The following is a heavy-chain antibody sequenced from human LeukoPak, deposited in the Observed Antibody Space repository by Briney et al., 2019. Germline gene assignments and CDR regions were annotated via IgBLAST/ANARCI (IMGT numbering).Heavy chain of an antibody. D-gene: IGHD5-18*01. CDR1: GFTFSSYS. V-gene: IGHV3-48*04. J-gene: IGHJ4*02. CDR2: ISSSSSTI. Sequence: PGGSLRLSCAASGFTFSSYSMNWVRQAPGKGLEWVSYISSSSSTIYYADSVKGRFTISRDNAKNSLYLQMNSLRAEDTAVYYCARDKTQLWLRQPFDYWGQGTLVTVSS. CDR3: ARDKTQLWLRQPFDY.